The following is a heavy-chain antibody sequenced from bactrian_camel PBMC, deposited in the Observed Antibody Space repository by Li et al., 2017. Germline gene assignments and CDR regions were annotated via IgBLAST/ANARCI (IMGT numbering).Heavy chain of an antibody. Sequence: VQLVESGGGSVQVGGSLRLSCVASGDTIGRYCMGWFRRIPDKEREAVAGIESDGSTSYADSVKGRFSISVDDDINTLYLQMNSLKPEDTATYYCAAGRSEWRYSVRLCVEHPAVDDLNYWGQGTQVTVS. V-gene: IGHV3S55*01. CDR3: AAGRSEWRYSVRLCVEHPAVDDLNY. J-gene: IGHJ4*01. D-gene: IGHD5*01. CDR1: GDTIGRYC. CDR2: IESDGST.